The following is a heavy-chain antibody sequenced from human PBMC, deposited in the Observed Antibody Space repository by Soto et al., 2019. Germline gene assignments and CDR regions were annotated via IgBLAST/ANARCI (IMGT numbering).Heavy chain of an antibody. D-gene: IGHD2-15*01. J-gene: IGHJ5*01. CDR3: AREVEGRFLFDF. CDR2: ITPDGGSS. Sequence: ASVKVSCKSSGYTFTSYLLHWVRQAPGQGLEDMGFITPDGGSSRYAQKFQDRVTMTSDTSTSTVFLELTSPTSEDTAVYYCAREVEGRFLFDFWGQGTLVTVSS. CDR1: GYTFTSYL. V-gene: IGHV1-46*01.